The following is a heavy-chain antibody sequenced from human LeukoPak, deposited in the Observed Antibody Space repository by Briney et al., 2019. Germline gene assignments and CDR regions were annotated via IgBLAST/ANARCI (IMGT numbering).Heavy chain of an antibody. D-gene: IGHD5-18*01. J-gene: IGHJ4*02. Sequence: ASVKVSCKASGGTFSSYAISWVRQAPGQGLEWMGGIIPIFGTANYAQKFQGRVTITADESTSTAYMELRSLRSDDTAVYYCARAVPVDTAMVDWGQGTLVTVSS. CDR3: ARAVPVDTAMVD. CDR1: GGTFSSYA. V-gene: IGHV1-69*13. CDR2: IIPIFGTA.